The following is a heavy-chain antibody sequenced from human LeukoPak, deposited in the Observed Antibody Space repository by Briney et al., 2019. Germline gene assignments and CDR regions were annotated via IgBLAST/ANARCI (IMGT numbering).Heavy chain of an antibody. Sequence: GGSLRLSCVGSGFQFSSYALSWVRHSPGKGLEWVAGVSASDSRTDYADSVKGRFTISRDNAKNTLYLQMNSLRAEDTAVYYCARVTSSPFAFDYWGQGTLVTVSS. J-gene: IGHJ4*02. D-gene: IGHD6-6*01. CDR2: VSASDSRT. V-gene: IGHV3-23*01. CDR1: GFQFSSYA. CDR3: ARVTSSPFAFDY.